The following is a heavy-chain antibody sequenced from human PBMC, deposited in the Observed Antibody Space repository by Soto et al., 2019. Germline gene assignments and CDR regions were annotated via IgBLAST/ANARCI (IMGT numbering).Heavy chain of an antibody. Sequence: PGESLKISCKCSGYSFTSYWIVLVRQMPGKGLEWMGIIYPGDSDTRYSPSFQGQVTISADKSISTAYLQWSSLKASDTAMYYCARRNFDWLFDYWGQGTLLTVSS. D-gene: IGHD3-9*01. CDR2: IYPGDSDT. J-gene: IGHJ4*02. V-gene: IGHV5-51*01. CDR3: ARRNFDWLFDY. CDR1: GYSFTSYW.